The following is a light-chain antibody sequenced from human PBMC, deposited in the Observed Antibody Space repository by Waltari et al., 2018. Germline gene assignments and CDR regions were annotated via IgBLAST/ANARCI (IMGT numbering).Light chain of an antibody. CDR2: GAP. CDR1: QSVSSN. V-gene: IGKV3-15*01. CDR3: QQYNNWPPL. Sequence: EIVVTQSPVTLSASPGERATLSCRVSQSVSSNLAWYQQKPGQAPRLLIYGAPTRATGLPVRFSGSGSGTEFTLTISSLQSEDFAVYYCQQYNNWPPLFGQGTKVEIK. J-gene: IGKJ1*01.